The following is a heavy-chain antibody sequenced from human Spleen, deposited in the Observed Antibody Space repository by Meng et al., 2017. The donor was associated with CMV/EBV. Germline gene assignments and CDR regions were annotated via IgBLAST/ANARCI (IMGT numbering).Heavy chain of an antibody. CDR1: AFTFTSYA. CDR2: ISGSGDST. D-gene: IGHD2-2*01. V-gene: IGHV3-23*01. Sequence: LSLTCAASAFTFTSYAMSWVRQAPGKGLEWVSSISGSGDSTYYADSVKGRLTISRDISKNTLYLQMNNLRAEDTAVYYCAKDQASVIGPAFDYWGQGTLVTVSS. CDR3: AKDQASVIGPAFDY. J-gene: IGHJ4*02.